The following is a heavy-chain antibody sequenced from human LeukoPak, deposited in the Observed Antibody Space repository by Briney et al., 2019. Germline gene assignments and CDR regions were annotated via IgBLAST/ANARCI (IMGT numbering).Heavy chain of an antibody. Sequence: SETLSLTCTVSGGSISTYYWSWIRQPPGKGLEWIGYIYSSGSTNYNPSLKSQVTISVDTSKNQFSLKLSSVTAADTALYYCARGGPRGYSYSQFDPWGQGTLVTVSS. CDR1: GGSISTYY. CDR3: ARGGPRGYSYSQFDP. D-gene: IGHD5-18*01. J-gene: IGHJ5*02. V-gene: IGHV4-59*01. CDR2: IYSSGST.